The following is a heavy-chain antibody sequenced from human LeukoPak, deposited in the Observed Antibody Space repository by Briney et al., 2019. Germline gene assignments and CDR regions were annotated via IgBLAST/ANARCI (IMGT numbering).Heavy chain of an antibody. Sequence: EASVTISCKASGYTFTRNALNWVRQAPGQGLDWMGWINPNTGNPTYAQGFTGRFVFSLDTSVSTAYLRITSLKAEDTAVYYCARTYYDFWSGYHKFDYWGQGTLVTVSS. D-gene: IGHD3-3*01. J-gene: IGHJ4*02. CDR3: ARTYYDFWSGYHKFDY. CDR1: GYTFTRNA. CDR2: INPNTGNP. V-gene: IGHV7-4-1*02.